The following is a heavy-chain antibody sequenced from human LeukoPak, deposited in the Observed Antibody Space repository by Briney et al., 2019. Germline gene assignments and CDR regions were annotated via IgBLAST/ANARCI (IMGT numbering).Heavy chain of an antibody. V-gene: IGHV4-4*02. CDR1: GGSVSSTNW. CDR2: VHLDGRT. Sequence: SETLSLTCGVSGGSVSSTNWWTWIRQPPGKGLERIGEVHLDGRTNFNPSLKSRLTMSVDLSENHVSLKLTSVTAADTAVYYCAREGGFYRPLDYSGQGTLVTVSS. D-gene: IGHD6-25*01. CDR3: AREGGFYRPLDY. J-gene: IGHJ4*02.